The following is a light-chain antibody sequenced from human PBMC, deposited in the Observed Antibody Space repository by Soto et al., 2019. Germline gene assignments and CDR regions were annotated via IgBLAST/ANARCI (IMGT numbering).Light chain of an antibody. V-gene: IGKV1-33*01. CDR2: DAT. J-gene: IGKJ4*01. CDR3: QQYDNVQLT. CDR1: EDISNY. Sequence: IQMTQSPSSLSASVGDRVTITCQASEDISNYLNWYQQKPGKAPKLLIYDATNLEIGVPSRFSGSGSGTDFTFTISSLQPEDIATYYCQQYDNVQLTFGGGTKVEIK.